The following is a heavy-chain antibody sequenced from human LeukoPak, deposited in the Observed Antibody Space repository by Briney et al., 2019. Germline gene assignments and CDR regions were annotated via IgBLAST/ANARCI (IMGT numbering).Heavy chain of an antibody. CDR3: ARGLRYYYGSGSSFDY. CDR1: GGSFSGYY. Sequence: PSETLSLTCAVYGGSFSGYYWSWIRKPPGKGLEWIGEINHSGSTNYNPSLKSRVTISVDTSKNQFSLKLSSVTAADTAVYYCARGLRYYYGSGSSFDYWGQGTLVTVSS. J-gene: IGHJ4*02. D-gene: IGHD3-10*01. CDR2: INHSGST. V-gene: IGHV4-34*01.